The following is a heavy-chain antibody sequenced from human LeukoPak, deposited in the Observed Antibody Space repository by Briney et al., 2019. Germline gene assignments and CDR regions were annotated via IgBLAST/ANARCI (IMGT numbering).Heavy chain of an antibody. CDR3: AREVYGGNSDAFDI. V-gene: IGHV3-21*01. CDR2: ISSSSYT. Sequence: GGSLRLSCAASGFTFSSYNMNWVRQAPGKGLEWVSSISSSSYTYYADSVKGRFSISRDNAKNSLFLQTNRLRAEDTAVYYCAREVYGGNSDAFDIWGQGTMLNVSS. J-gene: IGHJ3*02. CDR1: GFTFSSYN. D-gene: IGHD4-23*01.